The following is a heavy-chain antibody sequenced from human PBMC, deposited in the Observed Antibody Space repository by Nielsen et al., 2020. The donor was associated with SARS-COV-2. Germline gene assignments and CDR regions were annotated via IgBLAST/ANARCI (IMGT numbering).Heavy chain of an antibody. Sequence: GGSLRLSCAASGFTFSNYNMHWVRQGPGKGLVWVSRINRDGSVTNYADSVKGRFTISRDNGGNTLYLQVNSLRAEDTAVYYCVREGDGYHSYYYGLDVWGRGTTVTVSS. D-gene: IGHD5-24*01. CDR3: VREGDGYHSYYYGLDV. V-gene: IGHV3-74*01. CDR1: GFTFSNYN. J-gene: IGHJ6*02. CDR2: INRDGSVT.